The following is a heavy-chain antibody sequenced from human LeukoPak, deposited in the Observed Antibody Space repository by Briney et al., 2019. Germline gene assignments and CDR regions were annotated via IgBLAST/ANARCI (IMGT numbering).Heavy chain of an antibody. CDR1: GFTFSSYA. CDR2: ISYDGSNK. CDR3: ARGERRITIIVVVKGFDP. J-gene: IGHJ5*02. Sequence: GGSLRLSCAASGFTFSSYAMHWVRQAPGKGLEWVAVISYDGSNKYYADSVKGRFTISRDNSKNTLYLQMNSLRAEDTAVYYCARGERRITIIVVVKGFDPWGQGTLVTVSS. V-gene: IGHV3-30*01. D-gene: IGHD3-22*01.